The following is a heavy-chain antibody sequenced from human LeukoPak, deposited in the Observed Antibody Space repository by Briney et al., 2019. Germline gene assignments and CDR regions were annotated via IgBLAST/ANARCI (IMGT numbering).Heavy chain of an antibody. CDR2: FYDSGST. V-gene: IGHV4-59*01. Sequence: PSETLSLTCTVSGGSINSYHWSWIRQPPGKGLEWIGFFYDSGSTNYNPSLKSRVTISVDTSKNQFSLRLSSVTAADTAVYYCATGIVATIEFWGQGTLVTVSS. CDR3: ATGIVATIEF. D-gene: IGHD5-12*01. J-gene: IGHJ4*02. CDR1: GGSINSYH.